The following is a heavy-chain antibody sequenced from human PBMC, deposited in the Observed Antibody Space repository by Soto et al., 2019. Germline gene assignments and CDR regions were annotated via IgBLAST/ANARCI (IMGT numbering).Heavy chain of an antibody. CDR1: GFTFSSYS. D-gene: IGHD5-12*01. V-gene: IGHV3-21*01. J-gene: IGHJ4*02. CDR3: ARDGPYSGYDSVRFDS. CDR2: ISSSSSYI. Sequence: GGSLRLSCAASGFTFSSYSMNWVRQAPGKGLEWVSSISSSSSYIYYADSVKGRFTISRDNAKNSLYLQMNSLRAEDTAVYYCARDGPYSGYDSVRFDSWGQGTLVTVSS.